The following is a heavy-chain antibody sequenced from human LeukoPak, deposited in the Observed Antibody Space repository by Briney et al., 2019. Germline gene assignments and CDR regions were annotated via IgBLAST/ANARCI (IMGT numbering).Heavy chain of an antibody. D-gene: IGHD6-13*01. V-gene: IGHV1-24*01. CDR1: GYTLTELS. CDR3: ATFSAQQLVFHFDY. Sequence: ASVKVSCKVSGYTLTELSMHWARQAPGKGLEWMGGFDPGDGETIYAQKFQGRVTMTEDTSTDTAYMELSSLRSEDTAVYYCATFSAQQLVFHFDYWGQGTLVTVSS. J-gene: IGHJ4*02. CDR2: FDPGDGET.